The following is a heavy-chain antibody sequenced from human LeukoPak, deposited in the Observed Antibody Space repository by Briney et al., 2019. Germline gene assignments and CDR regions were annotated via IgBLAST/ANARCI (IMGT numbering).Heavy chain of an antibody. CDR2: IVVGSGNT. CDR1: GFTFTSSA. CDR3: AAPGYYDSSGYSI. V-gene: IGHV1-58*02. J-gene: IGHJ4*02. D-gene: IGHD3-22*01. Sequence: TSVNVSCKASGFTFTSSAMQWVRQARGQRLEWIGWIVVGSGNTNYAQKFQERVTITRDMSTSAAYMELSSLRSEDTAVYYCAAPGYYDSSGYSIWGQGTLVTVSS.